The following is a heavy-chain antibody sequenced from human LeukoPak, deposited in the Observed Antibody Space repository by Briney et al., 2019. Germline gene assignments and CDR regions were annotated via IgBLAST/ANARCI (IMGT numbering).Heavy chain of an antibody. CDR2: IYSGGST. CDR1: GSTVSINY. CDR3: SRGGNQYYFDY. J-gene: IGHJ4*02. V-gene: IGHV3-66*01. D-gene: IGHD3-10*01. Sequence: GGSLRLSCAASGSTVSINYMSWVRQAPGKGLEWVSVIYSGGSTYYADSVKGRFTISRDNSKNTLYRQMNSLKVEDTAVYYCSRGGNQYYFDYWGQGTLVTVSS.